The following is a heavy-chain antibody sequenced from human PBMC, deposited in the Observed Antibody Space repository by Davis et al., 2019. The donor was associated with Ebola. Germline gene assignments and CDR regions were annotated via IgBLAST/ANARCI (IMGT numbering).Heavy chain of an antibody. CDR3: ARDKGSEMASDY. D-gene: IGHD5-24*01. J-gene: IGHJ4*02. CDR1: GGTFSSYA. V-gene: IGHV1-69*04. CDR2: IIPILGIA. Sequence: SVKVSCKASGGTFSSYAISWVRQAPGQGLEWMGRIIPILGIANYAQKFQGRVTITADKSTSTAYMELSSLRSEDTAVYYCARDKGSEMASDYWGQGTLVTVSS.